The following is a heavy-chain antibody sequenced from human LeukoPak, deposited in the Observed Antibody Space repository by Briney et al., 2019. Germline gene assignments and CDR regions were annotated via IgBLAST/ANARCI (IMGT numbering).Heavy chain of an antibody. CDR3: ARLPPRGSSSDY. Sequence: SETLSLTCAVYGGSFSGYYWSWIRQPPGEGLEWIGYTSYSGSTNYNPSLKSRVTISVDTSKNQFSLKLSSVTAADTAVYYCARLPPRGSSSDYWGQGTLVTVSS. D-gene: IGHD6-6*01. J-gene: IGHJ4*02. V-gene: IGHV4-59*08. CDR1: GGSFSGYY. CDR2: TSYSGST.